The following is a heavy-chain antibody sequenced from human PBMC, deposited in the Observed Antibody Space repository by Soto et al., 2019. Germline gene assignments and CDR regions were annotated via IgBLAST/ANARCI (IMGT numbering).Heavy chain of an antibody. CDR3: TRDGRGLGRLSLFEY. J-gene: IGHJ4*02. CDR1: GINVNSDY. Sequence: PVGSLRLSCAASGINVNSDYMNWVRQTPGKGLEWVASIYSGETTYYADSVRGRFTISSDKSKNTLYFQLSSLRIEDTAVYYCTRDGRGLGRLSLFEYWGQGVLVTVSS. D-gene: IGHD2-21*02. V-gene: IGHV3-53*01. CDR2: IYSGETT.